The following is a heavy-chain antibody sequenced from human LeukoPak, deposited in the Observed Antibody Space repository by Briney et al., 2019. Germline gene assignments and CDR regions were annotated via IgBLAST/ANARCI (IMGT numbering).Heavy chain of an antibody. J-gene: IGHJ4*02. D-gene: IGHD3-22*01. Sequence: GASVKVSCKASGGTFSSYAISWVRQAPGQGLEWMGRIIPIFGTANYAQKFQGRVTITTDESTSTAYMELSSLRSEDTAVYYCARARKSYYYDSSGYQNDHWGQGTLVTVSS. CDR3: ARARKSYYYDSSGYQNDH. V-gene: IGHV1-69*05. CDR1: GGTFSSYA. CDR2: IIPIFGTA.